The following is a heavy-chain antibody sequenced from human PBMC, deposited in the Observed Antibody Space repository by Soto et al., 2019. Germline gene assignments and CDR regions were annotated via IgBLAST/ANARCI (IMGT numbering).Heavy chain of an antibody. Sequence: SETLSLTCGVSGYSISSGYYWGWIRQPPGKGLEWIGRIYHRGSIYYNPSLKSRVTISVDTSKNLFSLKLSSVIAADTAVYYCAKISYSSLERDYWGQGTLVTVSS. CDR2: IYHRGSI. D-gene: IGHD6-6*01. J-gene: IGHJ4*02. V-gene: IGHV4-38-2*01. CDR1: GYSISSGYY. CDR3: AKISYSSLERDY.